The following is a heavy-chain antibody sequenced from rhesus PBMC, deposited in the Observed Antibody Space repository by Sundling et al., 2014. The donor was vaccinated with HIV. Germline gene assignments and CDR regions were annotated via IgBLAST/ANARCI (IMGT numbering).Heavy chain of an antibody. Sequence: EVQLVESGGGLVQPGGSLRLSCAASGFTFSNYYMYWVRQAQGKGLEWVGLIRNRAKSHTTEYAAAVKGRFTISRDDSKSTLYLQMSSLKTEDTAVYYCSPLTYNDWSNYWGQGVLVTVSS. CDR3: SPLTYNDWSNY. D-gene: IGHD3-40*01. V-gene: IGHV3-13*01. CDR2: IRNRAKSHTT. CDR1: GFTFSNYY. J-gene: IGHJ4*01.